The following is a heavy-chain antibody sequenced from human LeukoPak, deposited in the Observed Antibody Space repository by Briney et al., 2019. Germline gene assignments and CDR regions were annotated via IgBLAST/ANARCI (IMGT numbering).Heavy chain of an antibody. D-gene: IGHD3-22*01. J-gene: IGHJ6*02. CDR2: ISAYNGNT. CDR1: GYTFTSYG. V-gene: IGHV1-18*01. CDR3: ARDWYYYDSSGYYLRPYGMDV. Sequence: ASVKVSCKASGYTFTSYGISWVRQAPGQGLEWMGWISAYNGNTNYAQKLQGRVTMTTDTSTSTAYMELRSLRSDDTAVYYCARDWYYYDSSGYYLRPYGMDVWGQGTTVTVSS.